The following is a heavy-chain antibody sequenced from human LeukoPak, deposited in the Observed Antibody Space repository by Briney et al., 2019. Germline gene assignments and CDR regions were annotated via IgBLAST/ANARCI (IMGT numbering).Heavy chain of an antibody. J-gene: IGHJ4*02. V-gene: IGHV3-7*01. CDR3: ARRTPFDY. CDR2: IKQDGSEK. Sequence: GGSLRLSCAASGFTFSRYWMSWGRQAPGKGLEWVANIKQDGSEKYYVDSVKGRFTISRDNAKNSLYLQMNSLRAEDTAVYYCARRTPFDYWGQGTLVTVSS. CDR1: GFTFSRYW.